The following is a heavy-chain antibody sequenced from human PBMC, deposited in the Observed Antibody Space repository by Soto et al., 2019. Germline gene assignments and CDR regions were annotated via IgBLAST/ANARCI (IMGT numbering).Heavy chain of an antibody. CDR2: MYQSGST. CDR1: GGSISSGGDS. CDR3: ARVVTIFCVVNSMDV. V-gene: IGHV4-30-2*01. J-gene: IGHJ6*02. D-gene: IGHD3-3*01. Sequence: PSETLSLTCAVSGGSISSGGDSWSWIRQPPGKGLEWIGYMYQSGSTYYNPSLKSRVTIAVDRSKNQFSLMLSSVTSADTAGYFCARVVTIFCVVNSMDVWGQGSRVTVSS.